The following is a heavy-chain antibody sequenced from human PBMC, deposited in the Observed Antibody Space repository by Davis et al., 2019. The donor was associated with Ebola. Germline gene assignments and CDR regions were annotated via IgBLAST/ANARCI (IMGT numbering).Heavy chain of an antibody. V-gene: IGHV3-74*03. J-gene: IGHJ6*02. CDR3: VKDGGHPHYYYYSMDV. Sequence: HTGGSLRLSCSAPGFRFYDYWMHWVRQAPGKGLEWISRIDLGGGSTLYADSVKGRFTISRDNSKSTLYLQMNSLRTEDTAVYYCVKDGGHPHYYYYSMDVWGQGTTVTVSS. CDR1: GFRFYDYW. CDR2: IDLGGGST. D-gene: IGHD3-16*01.